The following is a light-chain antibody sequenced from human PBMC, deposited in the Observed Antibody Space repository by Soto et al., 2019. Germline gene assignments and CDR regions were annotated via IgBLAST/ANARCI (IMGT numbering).Light chain of an antibody. CDR3: QQLNSYPQT. Sequence: IQMTQSSSSLSASVGDRVTITCRASRGISSYLAWYQQKPGKAPKLLVYSASTLQSGVPSRFSGSGSGPDFTLTISSLQPEDSETYFCQQLNSYPQTFGQGTRLDIX. CDR1: RGISSY. J-gene: IGKJ5*01. CDR2: SAS. V-gene: IGKV1-9*01.